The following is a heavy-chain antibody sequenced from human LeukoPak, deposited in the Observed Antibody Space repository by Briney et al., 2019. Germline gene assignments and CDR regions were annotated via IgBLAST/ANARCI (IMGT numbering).Heavy chain of an antibody. CDR1: SGSISSYY. CDR3: ARHLYDYYFDY. J-gene: IGHJ4*02. V-gene: IGHV4-59*08. Sequence: SETLSLTCIVSSGSISSYYWSWIRQPPGKGLEWIGYIYYSGRTNYNPSLKSRVTISVDTSKNQFSLKLTSVTAADTAVYFCARHLYDYYFDYWGQGTLVTVSS. CDR2: IYYSGRT. D-gene: IGHD3-3*01.